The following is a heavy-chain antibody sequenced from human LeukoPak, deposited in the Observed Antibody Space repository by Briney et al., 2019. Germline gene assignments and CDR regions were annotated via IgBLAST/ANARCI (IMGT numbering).Heavy chain of an antibody. D-gene: IGHD7-27*01. CDR2: TYYRSKWYN. J-gene: IGHJ4*02. Sequence: SQTLSLTCAISGDSVSSNSAAWNWIRQSPSRGLEWLGRTYYRSKWYNDYTASLKGRLIINPDTSKNQFSLQLNSVTPEDTAVYYCARDTNWGSQFDYWGQGTPVTVSS. CDR3: ARDTNWGSQFDY. V-gene: IGHV6-1*01. CDR1: GDSVSSNSAA.